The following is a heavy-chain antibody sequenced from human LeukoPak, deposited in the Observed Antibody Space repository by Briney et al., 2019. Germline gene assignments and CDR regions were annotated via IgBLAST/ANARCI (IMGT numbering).Heavy chain of an antibody. V-gene: IGHV1-18*01. CDR2: ISAYNGNT. CDR3: ARHRDIVVVLGTKYYYYYYMDV. CDR1: GYTFTSYG. Sequence: ASVKVSCKASGYTFTSYGIGGVGQAPGRGREWVGWISAYNGNTNYAQKLQGRVTMTTATSTTTASMVLSSLSSDDTAVYYCARHRDIVVVLGTKYYYYYYMDVWGKGNTVTVSS. J-gene: IGHJ6*03. D-gene: IGHD2-2*01.